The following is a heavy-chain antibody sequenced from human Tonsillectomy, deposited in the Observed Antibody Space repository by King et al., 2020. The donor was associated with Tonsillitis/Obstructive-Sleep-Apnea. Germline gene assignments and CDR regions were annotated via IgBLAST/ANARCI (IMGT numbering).Heavy chain of an antibody. CDR1: GGSVNSTTYY. Sequence: QVQLQESGPGLVKPSETLSLTCTVSGGSVNSTTYYWSWIRQPPGKGLEWIGYIYHSGSTNYNPSLKSRVTISLDTSKNQFSLNLRSVTAADTAVYYFARLIEYFYYMDVWGRGATVIVSS. J-gene: IGHJ6*03. CDR2: IYHSGST. D-gene: IGHD2-15*01. CDR3: ARLIEYFYYMDV. V-gene: IGHV4-61*01.